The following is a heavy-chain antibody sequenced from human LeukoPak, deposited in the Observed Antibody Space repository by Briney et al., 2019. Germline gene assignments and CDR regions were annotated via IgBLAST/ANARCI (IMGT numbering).Heavy chain of an antibody. CDR2: TSAYSGHT. CDR3: ARASGSGSYHGY. J-gene: IGHJ4*02. Sequence: ASVKVSCKASGYTFASYGISWVRQAPGQGLERMGWTSAYSGHTNYAQKFQGRVTMTTDTSTSTAYMELRSLRSVDTAVYYCARASGSGSYHGYWGQGTLVTVSS. V-gene: IGHV1-18*01. CDR1: GYTFASYG. D-gene: IGHD3-10*01.